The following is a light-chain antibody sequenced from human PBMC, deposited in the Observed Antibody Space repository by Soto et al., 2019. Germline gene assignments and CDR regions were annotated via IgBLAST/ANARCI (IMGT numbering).Light chain of an antibody. Sequence: EIVMTQTPLSLSVTPGQPASISCKSSQNLRHDDGTTLLFWFLQKPGQSPQLMISEVSNRFSGVPDRFSGSGSGTDFTLKISRVEAEDVGVYYCMQNEDLLTFGGGTKVEIK. CDR2: EVS. CDR3: MQNEDLLT. CDR1: QNLRHDDGTTL. J-gene: IGKJ4*01. V-gene: IGKV2D-29*02.